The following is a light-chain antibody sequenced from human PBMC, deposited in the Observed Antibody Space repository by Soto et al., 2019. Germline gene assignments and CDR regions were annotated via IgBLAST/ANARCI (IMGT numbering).Light chain of an antibody. CDR2: AAT. CDR1: ESSNNN. CDR3: QQHHKWPLT. J-gene: IGKJ4*01. V-gene: IGKV3-15*01. Sequence: EIVMTQSPATLSVSPGEGATLSCTASESSNNNLAWYQQKPGQAPRLLIYAATTRATGFPARFSGSGSGTEFTLTISSLQSEDFAVYYCQQHHKWPLTFGGGTKVDIK.